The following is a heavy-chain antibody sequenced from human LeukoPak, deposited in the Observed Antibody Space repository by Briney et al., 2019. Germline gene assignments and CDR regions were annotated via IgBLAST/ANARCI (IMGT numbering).Heavy chain of an antibody. J-gene: IGHJ4*02. D-gene: IGHD1-14*01. CDR2: IYSSGST. Sequence: SETLSLTCTVSGGSINSYYWSWIRQPAGKGLEWIGRIYSSGSTNYNPSLKSRVTMSLDTSKKQFSLKLRSLTAADTAVYYCARDGRFPPEPLTRYFDYWGQGTLVTVSS. V-gene: IGHV4-4*07. CDR3: ARDGRFPPEPLTRYFDY. CDR1: GGSINSYY.